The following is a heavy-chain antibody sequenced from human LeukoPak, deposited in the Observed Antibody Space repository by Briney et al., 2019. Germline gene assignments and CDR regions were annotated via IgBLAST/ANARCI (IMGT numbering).Heavy chain of an antibody. V-gene: IGHV4-59*01. CDR3: ARDSQLLWFGESAFDI. J-gene: IGHJ3*02. Sequence: SETLSLTCTVSGGSISNYYWSWIRQPPGKGLEWIGYIYDSGSTNYNPSLKSRVTISVDTSKNQFSLKLSSVTAADTAVYYCARDSQLLWFGESAFDIWGQGTMVTVSS. CDR1: GGSISNYY. D-gene: IGHD3-10*01. CDR2: IYDSGST.